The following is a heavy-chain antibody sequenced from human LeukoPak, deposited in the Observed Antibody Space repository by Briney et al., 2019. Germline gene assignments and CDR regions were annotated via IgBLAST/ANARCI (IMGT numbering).Heavy chain of an antibody. CDR3: ARGDDDFWSGYLGY. CDR1: GGSISSSSYY. V-gene: IGHV4-39*01. Sequence: SETLSLTCTVSGGSISSSSYYWGWIRQPPGKGLEWIGSIYYSGSTYYNPSLKSRVTISVDTSKNQFSLKLSSVTAADTAVYYCARGDDDFWSGYLGYWGQGTLVTVSS. CDR2: IYYSGST. D-gene: IGHD3-3*01. J-gene: IGHJ4*02.